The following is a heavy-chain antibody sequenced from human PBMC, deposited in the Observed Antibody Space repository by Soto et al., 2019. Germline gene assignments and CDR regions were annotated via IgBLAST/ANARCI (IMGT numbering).Heavy chain of an antibody. V-gene: IGHV1-69*01. CDR2: IIPIFGTA. Sequence: QVQLVQSGAEVKKPGSSVKVSCKASGGTFSSYAISWVRQAPGQGLEWMGGIIPIFGTANYAQKFQGRVTITADESTSTAYMELSSLRSEDTAVYYCARDLIKWEISYYYYYGMDVWGQGTTVTVSS. CDR1: GGTFSSYA. CDR3: ARDLIKWEISYYYYYGMDV. J-gene: IGHJ6*02. D-gene: IGHD1-26*01.